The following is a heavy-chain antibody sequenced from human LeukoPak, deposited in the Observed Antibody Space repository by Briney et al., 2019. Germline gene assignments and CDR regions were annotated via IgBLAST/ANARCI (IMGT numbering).Heavy chain of an antibody. CDR2: MNPNSGNT. CDR1: GYTFTSYD. D-gene: IGHD3-10*01. J-gene: IGHJ1*01. Sequence: GASVKVSCKASGYTFTSYDINWVRQATGQGLEWMGWMNPNSGNTGYAQKFQGRVTMTRNTSISTAYMELSSLRSEDTAVYYCARALITMVRGVIIRYFRHWGQGTLVTVSS. CDR3: ARALITMVRGVIIRYFRH. V-gene: IGHV1-8*01.